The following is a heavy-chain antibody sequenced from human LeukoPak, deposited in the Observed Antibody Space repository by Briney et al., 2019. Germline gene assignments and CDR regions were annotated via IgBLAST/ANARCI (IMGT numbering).Heavy chain of an antibody. J-gene: IGHJ4*02. CDR3: AGQGSSSG. Sequence: ETLSLTCAVYGGSFSGYYWSWIRQPPGKGLEWVSTIYDGGSNTNYADSVKGRFTISRDNSKNTLYLQMNSLRAEDTAVYYCAGQGSSSGWGQGTLVTVSS. V-gene: IGHV3-23*01. CDR2: IYDGGSNT. D-gene: IGHD6-6*01. CDR1: GGSFSGYY.